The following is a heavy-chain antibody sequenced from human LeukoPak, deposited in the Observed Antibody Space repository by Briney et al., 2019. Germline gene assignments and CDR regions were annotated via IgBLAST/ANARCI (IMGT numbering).Heavy chain of an antibody. J-gene: IGHJ4*02. CDR1: GFIVSGDF. Sequence: GGSLRLSCAASGFIVSGDFMSWVRQAPGKGLEWVSVVYSDGSTYYADSVKGRFTISRDNSKNTLDLQMTGLRAEDTAVYYCARERGRGRDSPWFDYWGQGTLVTASS. CDR2: VYSDGST. CDR3: ARERGRGRDSPWFDY. V-gene: IGHV3-53*01. D-gene: IGHD1-26*01.